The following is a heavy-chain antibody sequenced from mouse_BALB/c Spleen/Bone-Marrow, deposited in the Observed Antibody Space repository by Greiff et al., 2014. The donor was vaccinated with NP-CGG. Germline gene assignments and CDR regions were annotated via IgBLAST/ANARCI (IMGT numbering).Heavy chain of an antibody. V-gene: IGHV7-3*02. J-gene: IGHJ2*01. D-gene: IGHD4-1*01. Sequence: VQLKQSGGGLVQPGGSLRLSCVTSGFTFIDYYMDWVRQPPEKALEWVGFIRNKAYGYTTEYSASVKGRFTISRDNSQSILYFQMNTLRAEDSATYYCTRDMGGILFDSWGQGTTLTVSS. CDR3: TRDMGGILFDS. CDR1: GFTFIDYY. CDR2: IRNKAYGYTT.